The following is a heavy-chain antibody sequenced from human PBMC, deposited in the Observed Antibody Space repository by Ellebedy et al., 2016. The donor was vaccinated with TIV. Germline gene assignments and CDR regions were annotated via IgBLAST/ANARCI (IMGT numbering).Heavy chain of an antibody. V-gene: IGHV3-23*01. J-gene: IGHJ5*02. CDR3: AKGLFEYSRVIRGFDP. D-gene: IGHD6-6*01. CDR2: ISGSGGST. CDR1: GFTFSSYA. Sequence: GESLKISCAASGFTFSSYAMSWVRQAPGKGLEWVSAISGSGGSTYYADSVKGRFTISRDNSKNTLYLQMNSLRAEDTAVYYCAKGLFEYSRVIRGFDPWGQGTLVTVSS.